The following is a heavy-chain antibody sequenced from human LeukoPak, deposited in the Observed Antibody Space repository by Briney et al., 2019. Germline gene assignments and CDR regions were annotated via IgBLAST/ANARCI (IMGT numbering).Heavy chain of an antibody. CDR2: IYHSGST. Sequence: PSETLSLTCTVSGYSISSGYYWGWIRPPPGKGLEWIGSIYHSGSTYYNPSLKSRVTISVDTSKNKFSLKLSSVTAADTAVYYCARPTVSYYYYYMDVWGKGTTVTVSS. CDR3: ARPTVSYYYYYMDV. CDR1: GYSISSGYY. J-gene: IGHJ6*03. V-gene: IGHV4-38-2*02. D-gene: IGHD4-11*01.